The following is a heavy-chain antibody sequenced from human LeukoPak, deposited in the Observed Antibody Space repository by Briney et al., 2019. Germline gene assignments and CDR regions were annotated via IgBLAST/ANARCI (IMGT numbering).Heavy chain of an antibody. CDR2: ISYDGGNK. CDR3: AKTIQRRDGYDYFDY. J-gene: IGHJ4*02. D-gene: IGHD5-24*01. Sequence: GRSLRLSCAASGFTFSSYGMHWVRQAPGKGVEWVAVISYDGGNKYYADSVKGRFTISRDNSKNTLYLQMNSLRAEDTAVYYCAKTIQRRDGYDYFDYWGQGTLVTVSS. CDR1: GFTFSSYG. V-gene: IGHV3-30*18.